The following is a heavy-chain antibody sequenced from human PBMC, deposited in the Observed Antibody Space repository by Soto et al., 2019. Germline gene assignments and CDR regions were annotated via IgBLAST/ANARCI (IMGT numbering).Heavy chain of an antibody. V-gene: IGHV3-30*03. J-gene: IGHJ5*01. Sequence: QVRLEESGGGVVQPGRSLRLSCASSGFTFGVYNMQWVRQAPGKGLECVSVISYDGGNEYYADSVKGRFTISRDNSEIKLFLQMNSLRPEDSGVYYCATGHRGLTGRPAVITAPGSFDPLGQGAQVSVSS. CDR2: ISYDGGNE. CDR1: GFTFGVYN. CDR3: ATGHRGLTGRPAVITAPGSFDP. D-gene: IGHD3-22*01.